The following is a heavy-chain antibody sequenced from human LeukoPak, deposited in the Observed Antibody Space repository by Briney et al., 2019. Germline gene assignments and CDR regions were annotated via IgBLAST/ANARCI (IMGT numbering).Heavy chain of an antibody. D-gene: IGHD3-10*01. CDR2: ISDDSAYI. CDR3: ARAIRDTYWYGGDY. J-gene: IGHJ4*02. Sequence: PGGSLRLSCAASGFTFSNAWMSWVRQAPGKGLEWVSSISDDSAYIFYADSVKGRFTISRDNAKNSLYLQMNSLRADDTAVYYCARAIRDTYWYGGDYWGQGTLVTVSS. V-gene: IGHV3-21*01. CDR1: GFTFSNAW.